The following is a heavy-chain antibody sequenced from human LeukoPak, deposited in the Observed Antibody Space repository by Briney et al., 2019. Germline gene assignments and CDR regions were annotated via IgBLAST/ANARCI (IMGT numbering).Heavy chain of an antibody. Sequence: SETLSLTCSVSGDSVSRSDSYWDWIRQPPGKGLEWIGTIYHSGRTYFSPSLKSRVTMSVDPSNNQFSLNLRSVTAADTAVYYCARRRYYDGSGYLEWGQGTLLSVSS. CDR3: ARRRYYDGSGYLE. D-gene: IGHD3-22*01. CDR2: IYHSGRT. CDR1: GDSVSRSDSY. V-gene: IGHV4-39*01. J-gene: IGHJ1*01.